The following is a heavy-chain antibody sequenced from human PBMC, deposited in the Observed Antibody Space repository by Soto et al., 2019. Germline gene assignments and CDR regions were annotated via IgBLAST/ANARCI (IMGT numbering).Heavy chain of an antibody. V-gene: IGHV4-30-4*01. CDR1: GGSISSGDYY. Sequence: QVQLQESGPGLVKPSQTLSLTCTVSGGSISSGDYYWSWIRQPPGKGLEWIGYIYYSGSTYYHPSLKSRVTISVDTPKHQFSLKLSSVTAADTAVYYCASPASLGSSWGDDAFDIWGQGTMVTVSS. CDR3: ASPASLGSSWGDDAFDI. J-gene: IGHJ3*02. D-gene: IGHD6-13*01. CDR2: IYYSGST.